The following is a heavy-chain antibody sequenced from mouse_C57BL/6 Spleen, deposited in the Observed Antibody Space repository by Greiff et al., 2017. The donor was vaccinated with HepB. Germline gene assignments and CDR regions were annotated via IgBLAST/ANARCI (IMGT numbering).Heavy chain of an antibody. Sequence: DVQLQESGPGLVKPSQSLSLTCSVTGYSITSGYYWNWIRQFPGNKLEWMGYISYDGSNNYNPSLKNRISITRDTSKNQFFLKLNSVTNEDTATYYCARDEGYEGWFAYWGQGTLVTVSA. CDR1: GYSITSGYY. V-gene: IGHV3-6*01. CDR2: ISYDGSN. J-gene: IGHJ3*01. CDR3: ARDEGYEGWFAY. D-gene: IGHD2-3*01.